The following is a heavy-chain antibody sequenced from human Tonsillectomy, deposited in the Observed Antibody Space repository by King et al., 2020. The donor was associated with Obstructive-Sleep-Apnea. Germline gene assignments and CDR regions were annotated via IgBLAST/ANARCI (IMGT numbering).Heavy chain of an antibody. CDR1: GFTFSTHG. CDR2: ISYDGSNK. Sequence: VQLVESGGGVVQPGRSLRLSCAASGFTFSTHGMHWVRQAPGKGLEWVAFISYDGSNKYSGDSVKGRFTISRDNSKNTLFLQMNSLRAEDTAVYYCAKDPITSVYCSGASCYGYGMDVWGQGTTVTVSS. J-gene: IGHJ6*02. CDR3: AKDPITSVYCSGASCYGYGMDV. D-gene: IGHD2-15*01. V-gene: IGHV3-30*18.